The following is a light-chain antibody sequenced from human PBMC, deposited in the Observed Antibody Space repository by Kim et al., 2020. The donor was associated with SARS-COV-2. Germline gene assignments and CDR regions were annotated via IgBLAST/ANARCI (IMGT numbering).Light chain of an antibody. CDR1: ESVTTN. CDR3: QQYNDWPPYT. J-gene: IGKJ2*01. Sequence: IVMTQSPPTLSVSPGERATLSCRASESVTTNLAWYQQKPGQAPRLLIHDASTRATGVPARFSGSGSGTEFTLSISSLQSEDFAVYSCQQYNDWPPYTFGQGTKLEI. V-gene: IGKV3-15*01. CDR2: DAS.